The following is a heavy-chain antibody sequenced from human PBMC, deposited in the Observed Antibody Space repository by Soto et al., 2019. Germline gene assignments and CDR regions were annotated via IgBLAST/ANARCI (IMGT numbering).Heavy chain of an antibody. V-gene: IGHV4-34*01. CDR3: ARVERGTATTVVDAFDI. CDR1: GGFVSSGSYY. D-gene: IGHD1-1*01. J-gene: IGHJ3*02. CDR2: MSHSGGT. Sequence: QVQLQQWGAGLLKPSETLSLTCAVYGGFVSSGSYYWSWIRQPPGKGLEWIGGMSHSGGTHFNPYLKSRVTISVDTSKNPFSLKMSSVTAADTALYYCARVERGTATTVVDAFDIWGPGTMVTVSS.